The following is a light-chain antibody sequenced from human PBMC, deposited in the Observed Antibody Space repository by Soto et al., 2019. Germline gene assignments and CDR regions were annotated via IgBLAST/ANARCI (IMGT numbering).Light chain of an antibody. CDR2: AAS. V-gene: IGKV1-39*01. CDR3: QQYNSYEWT. J-gene: IGKJ1*01. CDR1: QSISTY. Sequence: DIQMTQSPSSLSASAGDRVTITCRASQSISTYLNWYQQTPGKAPKLLIYAASSLQSGVPSRFSGSGSGTEFTLTISSLQPEDFATYFCQQYNSYEWTFGQGTKVDIK.